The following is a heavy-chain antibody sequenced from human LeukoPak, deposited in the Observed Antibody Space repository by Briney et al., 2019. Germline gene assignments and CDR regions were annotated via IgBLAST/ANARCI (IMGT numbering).Heavy chain of an antibody. Sequence: GGSLRLSCTASGFTFDDYAMSWVRQAPGKGGEGVGFIRRKAYGVTTESAASVKGIFTISRDDSKSIAYLQMTSLKTEDTAVYYCTKAPRTTTVTYYYGMGVWGKGITVTVSS. V-gene: IGHV3-49*04. D-gene: IGHD4-17*01. CDR1: GFTFDDYA. CDR2: IRRKAYGVTT. J-gene: IGHJ6*04. CDR3: TKAPRTTTVTYYYGMGV.